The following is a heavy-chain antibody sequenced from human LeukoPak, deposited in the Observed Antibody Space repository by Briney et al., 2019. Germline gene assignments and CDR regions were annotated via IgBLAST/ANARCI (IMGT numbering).Heavy chain of an antibody. V-gene: IGHV4-61*02. CDR2: MYSSGST. CDR3: ASVDTSGWFGRYYFDF. Sequence: SETLSLTCTVSGGSISSDTYYWTWIRQPAGKGLEWIGSMYSSGSTNYNPSLKSRVTISVDTSKNHFSLNLSSVTAADTAVYYCASVDTSGWFGRYYFDFWGQGTRVTVSS. J-gene: IGHJ4*02. D-gene: IGHD6-19*01. CDR1: GGSISSDTYY.